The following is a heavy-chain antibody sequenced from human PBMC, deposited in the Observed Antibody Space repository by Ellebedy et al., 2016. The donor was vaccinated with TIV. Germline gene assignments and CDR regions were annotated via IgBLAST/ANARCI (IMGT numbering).Heavy chain of an antibody. CDR3: ARETVALPQGAFDI. J-gene: IGHJ3*02. CDR1: GGTFSSYA. CDR2: IIPFLGIA. Sequence: AASVKVSCKASGGTFSSYAISWVRQAPGQGLEWMGRIIPFLGIANYAQKFQGRVTITADKSTSTAYMELSSLRSEDTAVYYCARETVALPQGAFDIWGQGTMVTIS. D-gene: IGHD4-23*01. V-gene: IGHV1-69*04.